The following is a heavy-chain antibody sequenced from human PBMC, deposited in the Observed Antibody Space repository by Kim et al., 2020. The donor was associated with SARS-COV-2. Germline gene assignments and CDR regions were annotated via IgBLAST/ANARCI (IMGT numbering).Heavy chain of an antibody. V-gene: IGHV3-23*01. D-gene: IGHD2-21*02. CDR3: AKELKSELTAFDY. J-gene: IGHJ4*02. Sequence: YAAPVKGRFTTSGDNSKNPLYLHMTSLRAEDTAVYYCAKELKSELTAFDYWGQGSLVTVSS.